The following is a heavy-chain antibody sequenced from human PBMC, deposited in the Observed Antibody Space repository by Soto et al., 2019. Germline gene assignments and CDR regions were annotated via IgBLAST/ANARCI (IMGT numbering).Heavy chain of an antibody. Sequence: ASVKVSCRSSGYSVTSYGINWVRQAPGQGLEWMGWISAYNGNTNYAQKLQGRVTMTTDTSTSTAYMELRSLRYDDTAVYYCARDSGSYSGWSDPWGKGTLVTVSS. CDR1: GYSVTSYG. D-gene: IGHD1-26*01. CDR2: ISAYNGNT. V-gene: IGHV1-18*04. J-gene: IGHJ5*02. CDR3: ARDSGSYSGWSDP.